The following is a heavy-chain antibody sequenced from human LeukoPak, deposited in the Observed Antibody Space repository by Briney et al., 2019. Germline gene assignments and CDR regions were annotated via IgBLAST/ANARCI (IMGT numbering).Heavy chain of an antibody. CDR2: ISYDGSNK. CDR1: GFTFSSYA. D-gene: IGHD5-18*01. Sequence: GGSLRLSCAASGFTFSSYAMHWVRQAPGKGLEWVAVISYDGSNKYYADSVKGRFTISRDNSKNTLYLQMNSLRAEDTAVYYCARNTYGYVKDYWGQGTLVTVSS. J-gene: IGHJ4*02. V-gene: IGHV3-30-3*01. CDR3: ARNTYGYVKDY.